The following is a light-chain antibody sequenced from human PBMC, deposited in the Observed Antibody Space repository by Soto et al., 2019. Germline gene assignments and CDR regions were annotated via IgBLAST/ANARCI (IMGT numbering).Light chain of an antibody. CDR1: QSVDSN. CDR2: GAS. V-gene: IGKV3D-15*01. J-gene: IGKJ4*01. CDR3: QQYNDWPLT. Sequence: EIVMTQSPATLSVSPGDGATLSCRASQSVDSNLAWYQQKPGQTPRLLMYGASTRPTGIPARFSGSGPGTRFTLTIISLQSEDSAVYYCQQYNDWPLTFGRGTKVDIK.